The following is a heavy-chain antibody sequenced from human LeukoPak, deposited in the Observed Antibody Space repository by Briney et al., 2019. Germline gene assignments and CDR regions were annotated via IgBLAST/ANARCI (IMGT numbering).Heavy chain of an antibody. D-gene: IGHD3-22*01. Sequence: PGGSLRLSCAASGFTVSSNYMSWVRQAPGKGLVWVSVIYSGGSTYYADSVKGRFTISRDNSKNTLYLQMNSLRAEDTAVYYCARDQRDYYDSSGYPRDWGQGTLVTVSS. CDR3: ARDQRDYYDSSGYPRD. CDR1: GFTVSSNY. J-gene: IGHJ4*02. V-gene: IGHV3-66*02. CDR2: IYSGGST.